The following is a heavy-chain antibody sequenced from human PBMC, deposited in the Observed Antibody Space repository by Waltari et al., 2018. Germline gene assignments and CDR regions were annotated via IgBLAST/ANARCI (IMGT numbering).Heavy chain of an antibody. Sequence: QVQLVQSGAEVKKPGSSVKVSCKASGGTFSSYAISWVRQAPGQGLEWMGGIIPIFGTANYAQKFQGRVTITADESTSTAYMELSSLRSEDTAVYYCARGRYCSSTSCYDGGLFDYWGQGTLVTVSS. CDR1: GGTFSSYA. J-gene: IGHJ4*02. CDR3: ARGRYCSSTSCYDGGLFDY. CDR2: IIPIFGTA. D-gene: IGHD2-2*01. V-gene: IGHV1-69*01.